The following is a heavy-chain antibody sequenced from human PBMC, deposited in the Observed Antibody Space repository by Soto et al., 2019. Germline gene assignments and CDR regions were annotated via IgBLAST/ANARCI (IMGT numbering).Heavy chain of an antibody. CDR2: VYYSGGA. J-gene: IGHJ4*02. Sequence: SETLSLTCAVSGGSIHNSHSFWGWIRQPPGKGLEFIGSVYYSGGAYYNPSLESRVTVSVDPSKNQFSLRLNSVTAADTAVYYCGRVVEGATRHTDFDSWGPGTLVTVSS. CDR1: GGSIHNSHSF. V-gene: IGHV4-39*01. CDR3: GRVVEGATRHTDFDS. D-gene: IGHD2-15*01.